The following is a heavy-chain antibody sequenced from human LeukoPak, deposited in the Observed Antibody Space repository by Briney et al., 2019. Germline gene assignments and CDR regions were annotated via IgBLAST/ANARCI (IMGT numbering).Heavy chain of an antibody. D-gene: IGHD3-22*01. CDR1: GGSFSGYY. J-gene: IGHJ4*02. CDR2: INHSGST. Sequence: PSETLSLTCAVYGGSFSGYYWSWIRQPPGKGLEWIGEINHSGSTNYNPSLKSRVTISVDTSKNQFSLKLSSVTAADTAVYYCARFTYYYDSSGYYYSGGFGYWGQGTLVTVSS. CDR3: ARFTYYYDSSGYYYSGGFGY. V-gene: IGHV4-34*01.